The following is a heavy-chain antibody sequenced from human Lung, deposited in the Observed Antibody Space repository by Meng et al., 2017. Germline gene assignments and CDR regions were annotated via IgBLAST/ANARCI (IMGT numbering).Heavy chain of an antibody. CDR1: GGSFSDYC. V-gene: IGHV4-34*01. D-gene: IGHD4-11*01. CDR3: ARGPTTMAHDFDY. Sequence: QVQLQQWGAGRLKPSETLSLTCVVSGGSFSDYCWSWIRQPPGKGLEWIGEINHSGSTNYNPSLESRATISVDTSQNNLPLKLSSVTAADSAVYYCARGPTTMAHDFDYWGQGTLVTVSS. CDR2: INHSGST. J-gene: IGHJ4*02.